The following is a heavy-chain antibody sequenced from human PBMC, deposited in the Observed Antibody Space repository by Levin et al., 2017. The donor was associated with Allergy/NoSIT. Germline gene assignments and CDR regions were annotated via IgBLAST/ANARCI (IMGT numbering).Heavy chain of an antibody. CDR2: IIPIFGTA. CDR3: ARIPYDFWSGPDDAFDI. Sequence: GASVKVSCKASGGTFSSYAISWVRQAPGQGLEWMGGIIPIFGTANYAQKFQGRVTITADKSTSTAYMELSSLRSEDTAVYYCARIPYDFWSGPDDAFDIWGQGTMVTVSS. CDR1: GGTFSSYA. V-gene: IGHV1-69*06. J-gene: IGHJ3*02. D-gene: IGHD3-3*01.